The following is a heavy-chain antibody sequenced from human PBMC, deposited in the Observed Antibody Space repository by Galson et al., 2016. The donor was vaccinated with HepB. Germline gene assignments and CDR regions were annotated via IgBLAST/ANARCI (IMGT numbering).Heavy chain of an antibody. D-gene: IGHD3-22*01. CDR2: IDPSDSYT. J-gene: IGHJ6*02. CDR1: GYDFTNYW. Sequence: QSGAEVKKPGESLRISCQGSGYDFTNYWLTWVRQMPGKGLEWVGRIDPSDSYTNYSPSFQGHVTIPVDKSIGTAYLQWSSLKASDTAMYYCATTTPYDSSGYFRTDYFGLDVWGQGTTVTVSS. CDR3: ATTTPYDSSGYFRTDYFGLDV. V-gene: IGHV5-10-1*01.